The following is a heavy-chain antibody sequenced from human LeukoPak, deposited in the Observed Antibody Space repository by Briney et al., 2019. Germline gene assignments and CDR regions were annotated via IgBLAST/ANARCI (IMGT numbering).Heavy chain of an antibody. V-gene: IGHV3-23*01. D-gene: IGHD2-21*02. CDR2: ISGSGGST. CDR3: AKAFLSIVVVTAYDY. CDR1: GFTFSSYA. J-gene: IGHJ4*02. Sequence: PGGSLRLSCAASGFTFSSYAMSWVRQAPGKGLEWVSAISGSGGSTYYADSVKGRFTISRDNSKNTLYLQMNSLRAEDTAVYYCAKAFLSIVVVTAYDYWGQGTLVTVSS.